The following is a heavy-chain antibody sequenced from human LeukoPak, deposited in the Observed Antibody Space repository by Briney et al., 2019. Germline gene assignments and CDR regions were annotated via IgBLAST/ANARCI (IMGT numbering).Heavy chain of an antibody. CDR2: IYYSGST. V-gene: IGHV4-39*02. J-gene: IGHJ4*02. D-gene: IGHD5-18*01. CDR1: GGSISSSSYY. CDR3: ARDERTPRGYSYGYFDY. Sequence: ASETLSLTCTVSGGSISSSSYYWGWIRQPPGKGLEWIGSIYYSGSTYYNPSLKSRVTISVDTSKNQFSLKLSSVTAADTAVYYCARDERTPRGYSYGYFDYWGQGNLVTVSS.